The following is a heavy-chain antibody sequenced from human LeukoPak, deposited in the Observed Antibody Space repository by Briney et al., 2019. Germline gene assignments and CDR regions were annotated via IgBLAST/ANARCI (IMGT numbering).Heavy chain of an antibody. D-gene: IGHD2-21*01. V-gene: IGHV3-23*01. CDR1: GFNFNMFA. Sequence: PGGSLRLSCSGTGFNFNMFAIHWVRQAPGKGLEWVSGLSRGGGTTNYADSVKGRFTISRDSSKKMVFLQVNSVKSEDTALYYCAKEQRIRQCGDGMCMEGYYFDYWGQGTPVTVSS. J-gene: IGHJ4*02. CDR3: AKEQRIRQCGDGMCMEGYYFDY. CDR2: LSRGGGTT.